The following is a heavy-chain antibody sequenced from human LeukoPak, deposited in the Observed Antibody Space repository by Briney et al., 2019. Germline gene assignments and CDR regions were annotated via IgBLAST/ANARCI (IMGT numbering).Heavy chain of an antibody. CDR1: GYNFTSYG. CDR3: ARDRQLLRYFDWSHYDMDV. V-gene: IGHV1-18*01. D-gene: IGHD3-9*01. J-gene: IGHJ6*02. Sequence: ASVKVSCKASGYNFTSYGISWVRQAPGQGLEWMGWISAYNGNTNYAQKLQGRVTMTTDTSTSTAYMELRSLRSDDTAVYYCARDRQLLRYFDWSHYDMDVWGQGTTVTVSS. CDR2: ISAYNGNT.